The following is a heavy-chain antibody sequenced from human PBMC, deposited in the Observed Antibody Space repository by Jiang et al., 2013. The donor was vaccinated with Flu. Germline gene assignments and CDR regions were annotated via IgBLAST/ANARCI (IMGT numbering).Heavy chain of an antibody. D-gene: IGHD6-13*01. CDR3: VREVAPKAAPGTGGFDI. CDR2: IVAGYGDT. Sequence: SVKVSCRGSGFSFSYYAMHWVRQAPGQGLEWMGWIVAGYGDTQYSQRFQGRLTFTVDTSANTAYMDLSGLTSEDTAVYYCVREVAPKAAPGTGGFDIWGQGTMVAVS. CDR1: GFSFSYYA. J-gene: IGHJ3*02. V-gene: IGHV1-3*01.